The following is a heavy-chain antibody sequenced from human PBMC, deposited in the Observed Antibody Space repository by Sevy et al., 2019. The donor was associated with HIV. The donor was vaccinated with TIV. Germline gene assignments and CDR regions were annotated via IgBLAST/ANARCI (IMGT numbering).Heavy chain of an antibody. CDR3: AKDIGGRVVPAAFYYYYDYGMDV. D-gene: IGHD2-2*01. Sequence: GGSLRLSCAASGFTFDDYAMHWVRQAPGKGLEWVSLISWDGGSTYYADSVKGRFTISRDNSKNSLYLQMNSLRAEDTAWYYGAKDIGGRVVPAAFYYYYDYGMDVWGQRTTVTVSS. J-gene: IGHJ6*02. CDR1: GFTFDDYA. V-gene: IGHV3-43D*04. CDR2: ISWDGGST.